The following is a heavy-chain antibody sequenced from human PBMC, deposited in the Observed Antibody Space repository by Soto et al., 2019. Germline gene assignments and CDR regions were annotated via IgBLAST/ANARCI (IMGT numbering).Heavy chain of an antibody. V-gene: IGHV2-5*01. J-gene: IGHJ5*02. D-gene: IGHD2-15*01. CDR2: IYWNDDK. Sequence: SGPTLVNPTQTLTLTCTFSGFSLSTSGVGVGWIRQPPGKALEWLALIYWNDDKRYSPSLKSRLTITKDTSKNQVVLTMTNMDPVDTATYYCAHSSGTVVVLADLERVVQFDPWGQRTLVAVSS. CDR1: GFSLSTSGVG. CDR3: AHSSGTVVVLADLERVVQFDP.